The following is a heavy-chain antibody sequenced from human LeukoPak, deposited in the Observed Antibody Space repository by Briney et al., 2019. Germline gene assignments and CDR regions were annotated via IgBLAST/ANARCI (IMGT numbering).Heavy chain of an antibody. D-gene: IGHD4-23*01. CDR2: ISGSGGST. CDR1: KFTFSSFS. J-gene: IGHJ4*02. V-gene: IGHV3-23*01. Sequence: GGSLRLSCAASKFTFSSFSMSWVRQAPGKGLEWVSAISGSGGSTYYADSVKGRFTISRDNAKNSLYLQMNSLRAEDTAVYYCARDYGGSSPFDYWGQGTLVTVSS. CDR3: ARDYGGSSPFDY.